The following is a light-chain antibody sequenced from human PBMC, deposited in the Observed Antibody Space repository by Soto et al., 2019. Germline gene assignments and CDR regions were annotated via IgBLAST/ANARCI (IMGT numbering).Light chain of an antibody. V-gene: IGKV1-9*01. CDR3: QHVSSYPLT. J-gene: IGKJ4*01. CDR2: AAS. CDR1: RGITHY. Sequence: DIPLTQSPSFLSASVGDRVTITGRATRGITHYVAWYQQKPGKAPKCLIYAASTLQSGVPSRFSGSGNWAEFTLTISSLQPEDFATYYCQHVSSYPLTFGGGTRVEI.